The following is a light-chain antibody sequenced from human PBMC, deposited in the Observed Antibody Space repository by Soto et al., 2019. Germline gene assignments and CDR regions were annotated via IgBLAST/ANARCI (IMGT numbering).Light chain of an antibody. CDR2: GTS. Sequence: IVLTQYPGTLSLSPGERATLSCRASQSVSSSYLAWYQHKPGQAPRLLISGTSSRATGIPDRFSGSGAGTDFTLTISRLEPEDSAVYYCQQYGSSPTWTFGQGTKVDIK. J-gene: IGKJ1*01. CDR1: QSVSSSY. V-gene: IGKV3-20*01. CDR3: QQYGSSPTWT.